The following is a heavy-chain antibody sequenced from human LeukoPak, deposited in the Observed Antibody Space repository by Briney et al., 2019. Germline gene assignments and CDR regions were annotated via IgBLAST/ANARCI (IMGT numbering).Heavy chain of an antibody. D-gene: IGHD5-24*01. Sequence: SQTLALICAISGDSVSSNSAAWNWIRQSPSRGLEWLGRTYYRSKWYNDYAVSVKSRITINPDTSKNQFSLQLNSVTPEDTAVYYCTRGRDGYNYAYYYGMDVWGQGTTVTVSS. CDR2: TYYRSKWYN. J-gene: IGHJ6*02. V-gene: IGHV6-1*01. CDR1: GDSVSSNSAA. CDR3: TRGRDGYNYAYYYGMDV.